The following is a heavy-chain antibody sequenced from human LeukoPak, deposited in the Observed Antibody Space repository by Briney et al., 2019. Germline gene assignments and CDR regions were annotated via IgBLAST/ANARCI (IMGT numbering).Heavy chain of an antibody. J-gene: IGHJ6*03. CDR1: GYTFTGYY. V-gene: IGHV1-18*04. CDR3: ARAPYSSGWYLPWGYMDV. D-gene: IGHD6-19*01. CDR2: VSAYNTNT. Sequence: ASVKVSCKASGYTFTGYYMHWVRQATGQGLEWMAWVSAYNTNTNYAQKLQGRVTMTTDTSTSTAYMELRSLRADDTAVYYCARAPYSSGWYLPWGYMDVWGKGTTVTISS.